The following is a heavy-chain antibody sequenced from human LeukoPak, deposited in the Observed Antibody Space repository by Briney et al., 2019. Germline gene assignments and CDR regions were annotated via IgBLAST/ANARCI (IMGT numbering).Heavy chain of an antibody. J-gene: IGHJ6*02. CDR1: GGSISSYY. V-gene: IGHV4-59*01. CDR3: ARDGSSWSNYGMDV. Sequence: PSETLSLTCTVSGGSISSYYWSWIRQSPGKGLEWIGYIYYSGSTNYNPSLKSRVTISVDTSKNQFSLKLSSVTAADTAVYYCARDGSSWSNYGMDVRGQGTTVTVSS. CDR2: IYYSGST. D-gene: IGHD6-13*01.